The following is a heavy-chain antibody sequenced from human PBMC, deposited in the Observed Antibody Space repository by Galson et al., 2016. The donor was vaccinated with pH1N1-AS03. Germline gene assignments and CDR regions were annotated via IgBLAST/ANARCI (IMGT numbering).Heavy chain of an antibody. D-gene: IGHD3-22*01. CDR1: GFTFSNSD. CDR3: TADLDYYDSSSFYSDFDS. V-gene: IGHV3-15*01. J-gene: IGHJ4*02. CDR2: IKSKSEGGTT. Sequence: SLRLSCAASGFTFSNSDMNWVRQAPGKGPEWVGRIKSKSEGGTTNYATPVKGRFTISRDDSKNTLFLQMNSLKTADTALYYCTADLDYYDSSSFYSDFDSWGQGTLVTVSS.